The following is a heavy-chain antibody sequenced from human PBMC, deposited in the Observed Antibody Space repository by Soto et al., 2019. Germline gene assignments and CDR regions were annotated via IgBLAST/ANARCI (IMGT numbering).Heavy chain of an antibody. CDR2: IYYSGST. D-gene: IGHD2-8*01. Sequence: SETLSLTCTVSGGSISSSSYYWGWIRQPPGKGLEWIGSIYYSGSTYYNPSLKSRVTISVDTSKNQFSLKLSSVTAADTAVYYCARAYCTNGVCYTVSRGYFDYWGQGTLVTVSS. J-gene: IGHJ4*02. CDR3: ARAYCTNGVCYTVSRGYFDY. CDR1: GGSISSSSYY. V-gene: IGHV4-39*01.